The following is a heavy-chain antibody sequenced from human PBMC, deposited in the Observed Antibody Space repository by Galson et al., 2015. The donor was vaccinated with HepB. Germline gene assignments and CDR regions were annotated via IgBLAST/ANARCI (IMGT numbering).Heavy chain of an antibody. CDR2: ISSSSSTI. D-gene: IGHD3-3*01. J-gene: IGHJ6*02. CDR1: GFTFSSYS. V-gene: IGHV3-48*01. Sequence: SLRLSCAASGFTFSSYSMNWVRQAPGKGLEWVSYISSSSSTIYYADSVKGRFTISRDNAKNSLYLQMNSLRAEDTAVYYCARVPYDFWSGYPDIDNYGMDVWGQGTTVTVSS. CDR3: ARVPYDFWSGYPDIDNYGMDV.